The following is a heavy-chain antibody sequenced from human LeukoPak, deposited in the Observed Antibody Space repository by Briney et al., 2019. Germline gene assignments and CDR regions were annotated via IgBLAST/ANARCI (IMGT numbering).Heavy chain of an antibody. Sequence: GESLKISCKGSGYSFTSYWIGWVRQMPGKGLEWMGIIYPGDSDTRYSPSFQGQVTISADKSISTAYLQWSSLKASDTAMYYCARPDYGDPRAWEAFDIWGQGTMVTVSS. D-gene: IGHD4-17*01. CDR3: ARPDYGDPRAWEAFDI. V-gene: IGHV5-51*01. J-gene: IGHJ3*02. CDR2: IYPGDSDT. CDR1: GYSFTSYW.